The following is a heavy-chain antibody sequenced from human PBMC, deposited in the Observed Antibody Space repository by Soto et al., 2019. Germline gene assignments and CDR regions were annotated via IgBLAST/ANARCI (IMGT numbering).Heavy chain of an antibody. J-gene: IGHJ6*02. Sequence: TLSLTCTVSGGSISSYYWSWIRQPPGKGLEWIGYIYYSGSTNYNPSLKSRVTISVDTSKNQFSLKLSSVTAADTAVYYCARDSCSPDRYDFWSVLECGDVWGQGTTVTVSS. D-gene: IGHD3-3*01. CDR1: GGSISSYY. CDR3: ARDSCSPDRYDFWSVLECGDV. V-gene: IGHV4-59*01. CDR2: IYYSGST.